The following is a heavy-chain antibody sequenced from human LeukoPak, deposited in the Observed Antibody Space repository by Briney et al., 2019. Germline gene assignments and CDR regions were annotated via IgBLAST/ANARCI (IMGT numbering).Heavy chain of an antibody. CDR2: IYYSGST. V-gene: IGHV4-39*07. J-gene: IGHJ4*02. CDR3: ARNSGYGDLSIRY. Sequence: PSETLSLTCTVSGGSISSSSYYWGWIRQPPGKGLEWSGSIYYSGSTYYNPSLESRVTISVDTSKSQFSLKLSSVTAADTAVYYCARNSGYGDLSIRYWGQGTLVTVSS. CDR1: GGSISSSSYY. D-gene: IGHD4-17*01.